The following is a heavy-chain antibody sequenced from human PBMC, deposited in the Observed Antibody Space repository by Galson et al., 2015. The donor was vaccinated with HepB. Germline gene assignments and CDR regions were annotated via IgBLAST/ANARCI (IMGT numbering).Heavy chain of an antibody. D-gene: IGHD1-26*01. CDR2: MSTSHGAT. CDR1: EFAVSNYG. V-gene: IGHV3-23*01. CDR3: ANGGIGGSAGLDY. Sequence: SLRLSCAASEFAVSNYGMTWVRQAPGKGLEWVSSMSTSHGATYYADSVKGRFTISRDESKNTLYLQMDTLRAQDTAMYFCANGGIGGSAGLDYWGQGTLVTVSS. J-gene: IGHJ4*02.